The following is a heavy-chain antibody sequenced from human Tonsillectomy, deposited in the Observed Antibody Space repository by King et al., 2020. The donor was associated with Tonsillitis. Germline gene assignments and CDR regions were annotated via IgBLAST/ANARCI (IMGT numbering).Heavy chain of an antibody. CDR1: GFTFSSYW. D-gene: IGHD3-22*01. Sequence: VQLVESGGGLVQPGGSLRLSCAASGFTFSSYWMHWVRQAPGKGLVWVSRINSDVSSTSYADSVKGRFTISRDNAKNTLYLQMNSLRAEDTAVYYCARADYYDSSPRYYYYYMDVWDKGTTVTVSS. CDR2: INSDVSST. J-gene: IGHJ6*03. V-gene: IGHV3-74*01. CDR3: ARADYYDSSPRYYYYYMDV.